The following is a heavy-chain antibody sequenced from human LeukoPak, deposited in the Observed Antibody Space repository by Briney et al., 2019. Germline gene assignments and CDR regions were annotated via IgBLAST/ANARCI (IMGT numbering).Heavy chain of an antibody. CDR3: ARDTGLVQLWLYAFDI. Sequence: GASVKVSCKTSGYTFTNYGITWVRQAPGQGLEWMGWISAYNGNTNYAQKLQGRVTMTTDTSTSTAYMELRSLRSDDTAVYYCARDTGLVQLWLYAFDIWGQGTMVTVSS. V-gene: IGHV1-18*01. CDR2: ISAYNGNT. CDR1: GYTFTNYG. D-gene: IGHD5-18*01. J-gene: IGHJ3*02.